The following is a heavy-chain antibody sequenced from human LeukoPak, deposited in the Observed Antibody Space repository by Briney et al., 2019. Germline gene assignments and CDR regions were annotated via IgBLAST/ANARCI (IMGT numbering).Heavy chain of an antibody. CDR2: ISYDGSNK. CDR3: ARDYYDSSGYLHD. D-gene: IGHD3-22*01. J-gene: IGHJ4*02. Sequence: PGGSLRLSCAASGFTFSRYGIHWVRQAPGKGLEWVAVISYDGSNKYYADSVKGRFTISRDNSKNTLYLQMNSLRAEDTAVYYCARDYYDSSGYLHDWGQGTLVTVSS. CDR1: GFTFSRYG. V-gene: IGHV3-30*03.